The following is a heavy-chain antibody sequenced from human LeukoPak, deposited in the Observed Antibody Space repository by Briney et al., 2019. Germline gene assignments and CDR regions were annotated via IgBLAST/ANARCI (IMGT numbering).Heavy chain of an antibody. D-gene: IGHD2-21*01. CDR2: IRYDGSNK. J-gene: IGHJ6*03. Sequence: GGSLRLSCAASGFTFSSYGMHWVRQAPGEGLEWVAFIRYDGSNKYYADSVKGRFTISSDNSKNTLYLQMNSLRAEDTAVYYCAKDALGPNSDYYDYMDVWGKGTTVTVSS. CDR3: AKDALGPNSDYYDYMDV. V-gene: IGHV3-30*02. CDR1: GFTFSSYG.